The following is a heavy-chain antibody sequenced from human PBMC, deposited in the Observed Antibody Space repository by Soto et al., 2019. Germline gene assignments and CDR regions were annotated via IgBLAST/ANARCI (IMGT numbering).Heavy chain of an antibody. D-gene: IGHD5-12*01. CDR1: GYTFTSYG. V-gene: IGHV1-18*01. CDR3: ARQRRDGYNPDAFDI. CDR2: ISAYNGNT. J-gene: IGHJ3*02. Sequence: GASVKVSCKASGYTFTSYGISWVRQAPGQGLKWMGWISAYNGNTNYAQKLQGRVTMTTDTSTSTAYMELRSLRSDDTAVYYCARQRRDGYNPDAFDIWGQGTMVTVSS.